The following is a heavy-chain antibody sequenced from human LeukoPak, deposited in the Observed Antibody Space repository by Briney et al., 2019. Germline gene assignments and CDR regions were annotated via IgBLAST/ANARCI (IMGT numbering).Heavy chain of an antibody. CDR2: ISAYNGNT. J-gene: IGHJ4*02. CDR3: ARGRELLSTYYFDY. Sequence: ASVKVSCKASGYTFTSYGISWVRQAPGQGLEWMGWISAYNGNTNYAQKLQGRVTMTTDTSTSTAYMELSSLRSEDTAVYYCARGRELLSTYYFDYWGQGTLVTVSS. D-gene: IGHD1-26*01. CDR1: GYTFTSYG. V-gene: IGHV1-18*01.